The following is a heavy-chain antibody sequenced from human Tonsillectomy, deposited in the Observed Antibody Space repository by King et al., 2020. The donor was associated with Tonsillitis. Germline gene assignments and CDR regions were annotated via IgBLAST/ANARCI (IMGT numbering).Heavy chain of an antibody. J-gene: IGHJ6*02. CDR3: ARGGWFGELLYHYYGMDV. CDR1: GFTFSSYG. D-gene: IGHD3-10*01. CDR2: IWYDGSNK. V-gene: IGHV3-33*01. Sequence: VQLVESGGGVVQPGRSLRLSCAASGFTFSSYGMHWVRQAPGKGLEWVAVIWYDGSNKYYADSVKGRFTISEATPKNTLNLQMNSLRAEDTAVYYCARGGWFGELLYHYYGMDVWGQGTTVTVSS.